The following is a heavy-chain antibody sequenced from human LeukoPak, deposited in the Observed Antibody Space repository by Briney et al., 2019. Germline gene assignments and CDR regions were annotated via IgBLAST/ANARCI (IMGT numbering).Heavy chain of an antibody. Sequence: GGSLRLSCGASGFSFTTAWMSWVRQAPGRGLEGVGRIKAKGYGETTDYAAPVKGRFSISRDDSTNTLYLQMNSLKTEDTAMYYCAIDDYFDGSGPSGADYFDYWGQGTLVTVSS. V-gene: IGHV3-15*01. CDR1: GFSFTTAW. CDR3: AIDDYFDGSGPSGADYFDY. D-gene: IGHD3-22*01. CDR2: IKAKGYGETT. J-gene: IGHJ4*02.